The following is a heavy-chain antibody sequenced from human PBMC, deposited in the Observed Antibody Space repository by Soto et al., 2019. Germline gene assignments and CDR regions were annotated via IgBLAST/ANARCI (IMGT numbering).Heavy chain of an antibody. CDR1: RFTLSNCG. J-gene: IGHJ5*02. Sequence: QVQLVESGGGVVQPGGSLILSCSASRFTLSNCGMHWVRQAPGRGLEWVAMISYDGNEKHYIDSVKGLFTISRDDSKNTLYLQMNSLRPEDTAVYYCAKDLYTSGWYNYFDPWGQGTLVTVSS. CDR3: AKDLYTSGWYNYFDP. V-gene: IGHV3-30*18. CDR2: ISYDGNEK. D-gene: IGHD6-19*01.